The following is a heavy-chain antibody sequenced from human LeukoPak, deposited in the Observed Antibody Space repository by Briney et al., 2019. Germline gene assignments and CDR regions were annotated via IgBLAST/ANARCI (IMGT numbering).Heavy chain of an antibody. CDR1: GFTFSSYA. V-gene: IGHV3-30-3*01. D-gene: IGHD6-25*01. Sequence: GRSLRLSCAASGFTFSSYAMHWVRQAPGKGLEWVAVISYDGSNKYYADSVKGRFTISRDNSKNTLYLQMNSLRAEDTAVYYCAKSGTEGWFDPWGQGTLVTVSS. CDR3: AKSGTEGWFDP. J-gene: IGHJ5*02. CDR2: ISYDGSNK.